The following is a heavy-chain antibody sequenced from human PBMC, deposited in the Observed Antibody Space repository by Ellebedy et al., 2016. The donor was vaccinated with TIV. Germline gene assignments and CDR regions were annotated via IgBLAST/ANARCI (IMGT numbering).Heavy chain of an antibody. V-gene: IGHV3-33*01. CDR3: ARDPNRTNYSSGYYGYYFDY. CDR2: IWYDGSNK. J-gene: IGHJ4*02. CDR1: GFTFSSYG. Sequence: GGSLRLSCAASGFTFSSYGMHWVRQAPGKGLEWVAVIWYDGSNKYYADSVKGRFTISRDNSKNTLYLQMNSLRDEDTAVYYCARDPNRTNYSSGYYGYYFDYWGQGTLVTVSS. D-gene: IGHD3-22*01.